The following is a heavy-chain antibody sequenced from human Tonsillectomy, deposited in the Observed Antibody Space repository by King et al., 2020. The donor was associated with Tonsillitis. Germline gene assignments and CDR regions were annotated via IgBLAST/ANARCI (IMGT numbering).Heavy chain of an antibody. CDR3: ARDPCSSNSCYWGAFDI. CDR2: IQQDGSQR. CDR1: GFTFSSYW. V-gene: IGHV3-7*01. D-gene: IGHD2-2*01. J-gene: IGHJ3*02. Sequence: VQLVESGGGLVQPGVSLRLSCAASGFTFSSYWVTWVRQAPGEGLEWVANIQQDGSQRYDVDSVKGRFTISRDNAENSLYLEMDSLRAEDTAMYYCARDPCSSNSCYWGAFDIWGQGTKVTVSS.